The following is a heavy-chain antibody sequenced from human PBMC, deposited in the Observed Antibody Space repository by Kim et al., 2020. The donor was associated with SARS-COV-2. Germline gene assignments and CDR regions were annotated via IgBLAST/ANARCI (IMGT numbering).Heavy chain of an antibody. V-gene: IGHV3-30*18. CDR2: ITYDGRNK. D-gene: IGHD6-19*01. Sequence: GGSLRLSCAASGFTFNCYGMHWVRQAPGKGLEWVAVITYDGRNKYYADSVKGRFTVSRDNSKNTLYLQMNSLRAEDTAVYYCAKEVGSRYSGGWTYYYYGLVTWGQGTKVTASS. CDR1: GFTFNCYG. CDR3: AKEVGSRYSGGWTYYYYGLVT. J-gene: IGHJ6*02.